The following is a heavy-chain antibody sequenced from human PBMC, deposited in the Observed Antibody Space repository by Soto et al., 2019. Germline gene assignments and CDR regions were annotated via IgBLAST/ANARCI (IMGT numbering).Heavy chain of an antibody. CDR2: IMPIFRTP. V-gene: IGHV1-69*12. CDR3: ARDNDRPQLGGNYYYILDV. CDR1: GGTFRNSA. Sequence: QVQLEQSGAEVKKPGSSVKLSCKASGGTFRNSAISWVRQAPGQGLEWMGGIMPIFRTPDYAQKFQGRVTIIADESTNTAYMELSGLRSDDTAVYYCARDNDRPQLGGNYYYILDVWGHGTTVTVSS. D-gene: IGHD1-1*01. J-gene: IGHJ6*02.